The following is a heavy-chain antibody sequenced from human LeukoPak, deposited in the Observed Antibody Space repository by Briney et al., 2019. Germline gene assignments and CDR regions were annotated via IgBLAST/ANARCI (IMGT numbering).Heavy chain of an antibody. D-gene: IGHD3-3*01. V-gene: IGHV3-11*01. CDR1: GFTFSDYY. CDR2: ISSSGTTI. J-gene: IGHJ3*02. Sequence: GGSLRLSCAASGFTFSDYYMSWIRQAPGKGLEWVSYISSSGTTIYYADSVKGRFTISRDNAKNSLYLQMNSLRAEDTAVYYCARDRGYDFWSGSHDAFDIWGQGTMVTVSS. CDR3: ARDRGYDFWSGSHDAFDI.